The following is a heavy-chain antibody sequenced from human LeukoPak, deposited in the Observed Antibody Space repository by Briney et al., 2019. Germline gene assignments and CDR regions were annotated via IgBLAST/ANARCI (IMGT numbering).Heavy chain of an antibody. CDR2: ISGSGGST. V-gene: IGHV3-23*01. J-gene: IGHJ4*02. CDR3: AKDQDIVVVPAAQD. Sequence: GGSLRLSCAASGFTFSSYAMSWVRQAPVKGLEWVSAISGSGGSTYYADSVKGRFTISRDNSKNTLYLQMNSLRAEDTAVYYCAKDQDIVVVPAAQDWGQGTLVTVSS. D-gene: IGHD2-2*01. CDR1: GFTFSSYA.